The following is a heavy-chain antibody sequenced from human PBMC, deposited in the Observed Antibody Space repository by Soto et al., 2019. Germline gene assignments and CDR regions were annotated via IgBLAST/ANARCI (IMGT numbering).Heavy chain of an antibody. J-gene: IGHJ4*02. D-gene: IGHD3-10*01. CDR3: AKDPDGSGSYFG. Sequence: EVQLLESGGGLVQPGGSLRLSCAASGFTFSSYAMSWVRQAQGKGLEWVSAISGSGGSTYYADAVKGRFTISRDNSKNTLYLQMNSLRAEDTAVYYCAKDPDGSGSYFGWGQGTLVTVSS. CDR1: GFTFSSYA. V-gene: IGHV3-23*01. CDR2: ISGSGGST.